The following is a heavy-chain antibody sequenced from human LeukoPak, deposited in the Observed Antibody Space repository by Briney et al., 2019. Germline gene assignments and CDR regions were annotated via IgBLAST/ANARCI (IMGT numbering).Heavy chain of an antibody. D-gene: IGHD5-18*01. CDR2: ISAYNGNT. J-gene: IGHJ5*02. Sequence: ASVKVSCKASGYTFTSYGISWVRQAPGQGLEWTGWISAYNGNTNYAQKLQGRVTMTTDTSTSTAYMELRSLRSDDTAVYYCARDLGGTHTATNWFDPWGQGTLVTVSS. V-gene: IGHV1-18*01. CDR3: ARDLGGTHTATNWFDP. CDR1: GYTFTSYG.